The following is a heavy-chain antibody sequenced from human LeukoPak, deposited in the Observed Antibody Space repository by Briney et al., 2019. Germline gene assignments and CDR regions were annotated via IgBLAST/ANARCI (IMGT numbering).Heavy chain of an antibody. D-gene: IGHD3-22*01. V-gene: IGHV4-59*01. CDR2: IHSSGST. CDR1: GRSMSNYY. J-gene: IGHJ6*02. CDR3: ARDSRDSSGYYHAGMDV. Sequence: PSETLSLTCTVSGRSMSNYYWNWIRQPPGKGLEWIGYIHSSGSTNYNPALKSRVTISVDTSKNQFSLKLSSVTAADTAIYYCARDSRDSSGYYHAGMDVWGQGTTVTVSS.